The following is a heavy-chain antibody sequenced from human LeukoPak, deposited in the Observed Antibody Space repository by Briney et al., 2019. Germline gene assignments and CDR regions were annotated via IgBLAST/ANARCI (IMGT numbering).Heavy chain of an antibody. Sequence: GWSQRLSCSVSGFTFSTYAMHWVGQAPPTAMEYVSAITTNGGTTYYAESSRGRFAISRDNSKNTLYLQMSSLRPEDTAVYYCVKGPGPTVNFYFDFWGQGTLVTVSS. CDR1: GFTFSTYA. V-gene: IGHV3-64D*06. J-gene: IGHJ4*02. CDR2: ITTNGGTT. D-gene: IGHD4-17*01. CDR3: VKGPGPTVNFYFDF.